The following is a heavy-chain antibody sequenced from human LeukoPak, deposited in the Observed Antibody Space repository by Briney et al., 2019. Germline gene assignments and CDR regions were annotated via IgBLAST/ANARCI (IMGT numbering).Heavy chain of an antibody. CDR3: ARDTGYFGSGRFDL. CDR1: GGSISDYY. CDR2: IYPSGST. V-gene: IGHV4-4*07. J-gene: IGHJ4*02. D-gene: IGHD3-10*01. Sequence: SETLSLTCTVSGGSISDYYWSWIRQPAGKGLEWIGRIYPSGSTNYSPSLKSRFTMSVDTSKNQFSLRLSSVTAADTAVYYCARDTGYFGSGRFDLWGQGTLVTVSS.